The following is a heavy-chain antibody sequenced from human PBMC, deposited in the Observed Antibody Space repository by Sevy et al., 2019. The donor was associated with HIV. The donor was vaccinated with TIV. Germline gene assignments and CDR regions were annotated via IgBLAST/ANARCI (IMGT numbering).Heavy chain of an antibody. CDR2: IRPDGSDK. J-gene: IGHJ4*02. V-gene: IGHV3-7*01. Sequence: GGSLRLSCAASGFTFSPYWMTWVRQAPGKGLEWVANIRPDGSDKYYVDSVKGRFTISRVNAKNSMYLQMNSVMADDTAMYDCARGVGLDCWGQGALVTVSS. D-gene: IGHD3-16*01. CDR3: ARGVGLDC. CDR1: GFTFSPYW.